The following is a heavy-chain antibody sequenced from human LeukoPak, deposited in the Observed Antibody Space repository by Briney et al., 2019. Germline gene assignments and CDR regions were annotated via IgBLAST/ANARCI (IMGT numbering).Heavy chain of an antibody. Sequence: GGSLRLSCAASGFAFSSYTMNWVRQAPGRGLEWVSSITSTSTYIFYADSVKGRFTISRDNAKNSLYLQMNSLRAEDTAVYYFARRYCSGGSCYSSYWGQGTLVTVSS. V-gene: IGHV3-21*01. CDR3: ARRYCSGGSCYSSY. J-gene: IGHJ4*02. CDR1: GFAFSSYT. D-gene: IGHD2-15*01. CDR2: ITSTSTYI.